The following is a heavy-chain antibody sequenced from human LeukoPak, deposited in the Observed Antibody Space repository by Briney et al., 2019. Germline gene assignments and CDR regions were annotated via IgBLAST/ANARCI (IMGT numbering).Heavy chain of an antibody. Sequence: GGSLRLSCAASGFTLSSYWMSWVRQAPGKGLEWVANIKQDGSEKYCVDSVKVRFTISRDNAKNSLYLQMNSLRAEDTAVYYCARGFGYDFWSGPDDYWGQGTLVTVSS. J-gene: IGHJ4*02. CDR1: GFTLSSYW. CDR2: IKQDGSEK. V-gene: IGHV3-7*01. CDR3: ARGFGYDFWSGPDDY. D-gene: IGHD3-3*01.